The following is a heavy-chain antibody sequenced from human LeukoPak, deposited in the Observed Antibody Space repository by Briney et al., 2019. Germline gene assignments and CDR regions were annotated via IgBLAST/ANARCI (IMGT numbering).Heavy chain of an antibody. V-gene: IGHV3-23*01. J-gene: IGHJ4*02. Sequence: GGSLRLSCAASGFTFSSYAMSWVRQAPGKGLEWVSAISGSGGSTYYVDSVKGRFTISRDNSKNTLYLQTNSLRAEDTAVYYCAKVRGRGYSYATNSDYWGQGTLVTVSS. D-gene: IGHD5-18*01. CDR1: GFTFSSYA. CDR2: ISGSGGST. CDR3: AKVRGRGYSYATNSDY.